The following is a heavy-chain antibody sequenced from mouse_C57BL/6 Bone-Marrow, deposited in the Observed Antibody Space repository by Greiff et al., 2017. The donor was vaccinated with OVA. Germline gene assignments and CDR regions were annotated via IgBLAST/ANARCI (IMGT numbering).Heavy chain of an antibody. CDR1: GYTFTDYN. CDR2: INPNNGGT. J-gene: IGHJ2*01. Sequence: EVQLQQSGPELVKPGASVKIPCKASGYTFTDYNMDWVKQSHGKSLEWIGDINPNNGGTIYNQKFKGKATLTVDKSSSTAYMELRSLTSEDTAVYYCARLLLRPFDVYFDYWGQGTTLTVSS. V-gene: IGHV1-18*01. CDR3: ARLLLRPFDVYFDY. D-gene: IGHD1-1*01.